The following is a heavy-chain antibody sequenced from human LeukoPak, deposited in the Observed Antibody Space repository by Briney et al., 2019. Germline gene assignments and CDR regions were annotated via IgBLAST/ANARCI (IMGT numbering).Heavy chain of an antibody. V-gene: IGHV3-23*01. D-gene: IGHD3-9*01. CDR3: AKVGDILTGYGLDY. CDR1: VFTFISYA. J-gene: IGHJ4*02. Sequence: PGGSLRLSCVASVFTFISYAMSGVRPAPGRGLEGVSAISGSGGSTYYADSVKGGFTISRDNSKKTLYLQMNTLRAEDTAVYYCAKVGDILTGYGLDYWGQGTLVTVSS. CDR2: ISGSGGST.